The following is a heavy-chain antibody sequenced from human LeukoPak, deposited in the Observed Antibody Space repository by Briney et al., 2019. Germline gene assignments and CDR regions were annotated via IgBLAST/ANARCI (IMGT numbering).Heavy chain of an antibody. CDR3: ARERLAGTINWFGP. CDR1: GFTFSSYG. J-gene: IGHJ5*02. V-gene: IGHV3-30*03. CDR2: ISYDGSNR. D-gene: IGHD6-19*01. Sequence: HPGRSLRLSCVASGFTFSSYGMHWVRQAPGKGLEWVAVISYDGSNRDYADSLKGRFTISRDNSKNTLYLQMSSLRAEDTAVYYCARERLAGTINWFGPWGQGTLVTVSS.